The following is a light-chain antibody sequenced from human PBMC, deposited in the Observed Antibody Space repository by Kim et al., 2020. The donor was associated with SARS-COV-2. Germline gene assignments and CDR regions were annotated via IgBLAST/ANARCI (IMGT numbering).Light chain of an antibody. J-gene: IGKJ4*01. CDR1: HSVLCSANNKNY. V-gene: IGKV4-1*01. CDR3: QQYSSAPLT. CDR2: WAS. Sequence: ATINCKSSHSVLCSANNKNYLARCQQIPGQPPMLLIYWASTRESGVPDRFSGSGSGTDFTLTINSLQAEYVAMYYCQQYSSAPLTFGGGTKVDIK.